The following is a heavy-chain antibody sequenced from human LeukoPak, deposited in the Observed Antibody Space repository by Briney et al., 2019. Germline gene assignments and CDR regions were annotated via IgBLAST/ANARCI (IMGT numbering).Heavy chain of an antibody. CDR3: ARAVGANYYDSSGYFDH. CDR1: GYTFTSYY. Sequence: GASVKVSCKASGYTFTSYYMHWVRQAPGQGLEWMGIINPSGGSTSYAQKFQGRVTMTRDTSTSTVYMELSSLRSEDTAVYYCARAVGANYYDSSGYFDHWGQGTLVTVSS. CDR2: INPSGGST. D-gene: IGHD3-22*01. V-gene: IGHV1-46*01. J-gene: IGHJ4*02.